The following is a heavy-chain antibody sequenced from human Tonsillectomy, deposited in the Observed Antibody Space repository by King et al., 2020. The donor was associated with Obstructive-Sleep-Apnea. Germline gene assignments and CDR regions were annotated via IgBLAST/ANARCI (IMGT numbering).Heavy chain of an antibody. Sequence: VQLVESGGGLVQPGGSLRLSCAASGFTFSSYWMSWVRQAPGKGLEWVANIKQDGSEKYFWDSVKGRFTISRDNAKNSLYLQMNSLRAEDTAVYYCARDWYWGSFDYWGQGTLVTVSS. CDR2: IKQDGSEK. J-gene: IGHJ4*02. V-gene: IGHV3-7*01. CDR1: GFTFSSYW. CDR3: ARDWYWGSFDY. D-gene: IGHD7-27*01.